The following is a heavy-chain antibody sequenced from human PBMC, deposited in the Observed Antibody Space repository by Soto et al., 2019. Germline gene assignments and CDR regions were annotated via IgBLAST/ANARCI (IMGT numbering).Heavy chain of an antibody. CDR1: GFTFSTYA. CDR3: ATEFTIVREGSRFDP. D-gene: IGHD3-10*01. CDR2: ISGSGGST. V-gene: IGHV3-23*01. Sequence: GGSLRLSCAASGFTFSTYAMNWVRQAPGKGLEWVSTISGSGGSTYYADSVKGRFTISRDNSKNTLYLQMNSLRAEDTAVYFCATEFTIVREGSRFDPWGQGTLVTVSS. J-gene: IGHJ5*02.